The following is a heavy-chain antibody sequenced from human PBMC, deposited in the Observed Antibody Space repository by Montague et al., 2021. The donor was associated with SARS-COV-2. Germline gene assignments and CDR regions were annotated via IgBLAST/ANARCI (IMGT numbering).Heavy chain of an antibody. Sequence: SETLSLTCTVSGDSISSGGYFWGWIRQPPGKGLEWIASIHIGGTSYLHSSLKSRVTISIDSSKNQFSLNVTAVTAAATAGYFCARSRDWYLGNWGQGTLATVSS. CDR2: IHIGGTS. D-gene: IGHD3-9*01. V-gene: IGHV4-39*07. J-gene: IGHJ4*02. CDR3: ARSRDWYLGN. CDR1: GDSISSGGYF.